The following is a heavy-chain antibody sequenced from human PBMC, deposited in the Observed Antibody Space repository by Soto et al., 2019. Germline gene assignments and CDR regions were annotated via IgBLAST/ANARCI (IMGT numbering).Heavy chain of an antibody. J-gene: IGHJ4*02. Sequence: ASVKVSCKASGYTFTGYYMHWVRQAPGQGLEWMGWINPNSGGTNYAQKFQGWVTMTRDTSISTAYMELSRLRSDDTAVYYCARGSYDYVWGSYRRTWYYFDYWGQGTLVTVSS. V-gene: IGHV1-2*04. CDR2: INPNSGGT. CDR1: GYTFTGYY. CDR3: ARGSYDYVWGSYRRTWYYFDY. D-gene: IGHD3-16*02.